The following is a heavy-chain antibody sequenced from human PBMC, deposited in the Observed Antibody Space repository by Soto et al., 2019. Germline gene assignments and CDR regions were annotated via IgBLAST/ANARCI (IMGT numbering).Heavy chain of an antibody. D-gene: IGHD1-26*01. CDR2: ISGSGGST. J-gene: IGHJ4*02. CDR1: GFTFSSYA. Sequence: GGSLRLSCAASGFTFSSYAMSWVRQAPGKGLEWVSAISGSGGSTYYADSVKGRFTISRDNSKNTLYLQMNSLRAEDTAVYYCAKDLRRVGATPEGLFDYWGQGTLVTVSS. V-gene: IGHV3-23*01. CDR3: AKDLRRVGATPEGLFDY.